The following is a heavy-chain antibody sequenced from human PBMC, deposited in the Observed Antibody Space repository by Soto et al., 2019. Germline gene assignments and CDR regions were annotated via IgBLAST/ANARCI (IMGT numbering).Heavy chain of an antibody. CDR3: AKDWPGTSTYGVDV. V-gene: IGHV3-23*01. D-gene: IGHD1-1*01. Sequence: PGGSLRLSCAASGFTFSNHAMTWVRQAPGKGLEWVSAIFSRGEKTYYADSVKGRFTISRDNSKDTLYLQMNSLRAEDTVVYYCAKDWPGTSTYGVDVWGQGTTVTVSS. J-gene: IGHJ6*02. CDR1: GFTFSNHA. CDR2: IFSRGEKT.